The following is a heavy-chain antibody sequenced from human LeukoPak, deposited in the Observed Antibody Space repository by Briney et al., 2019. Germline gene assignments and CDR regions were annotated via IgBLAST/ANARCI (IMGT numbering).Heavy chain of an antibody. CDR2: IRSKNNGGTT. CDR3: TRDQRRDGYNYLYYYYYMDV. CDR1: GFAFTHAC. J-gene: IGHJ6*03. V-gene: IGHV3-15*01. D-gene: IGHD5-24*01. Sequence: PGGSLRLSCAASGFAFTHACMSWVRRAPGKGLEWVGRIRSKNNGGTTDYAATVRGRFSISRDDSKSTLYLQMNSLKTEDTAVYYCTRDQRRDGYNYLYYYYYMDVWGKGTTVSVSS.